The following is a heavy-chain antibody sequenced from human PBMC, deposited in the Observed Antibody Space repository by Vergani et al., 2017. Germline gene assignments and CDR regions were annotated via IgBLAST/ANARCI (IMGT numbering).Heavy chain of an antibody. CDR3: ARAGIAAALDY. CDR2: INPNSGNT. V-gene: IGHV1-2*02. J-gene: IGHJ4*02. CDR1: GYTFTDYF. Sequence: QVQLVQSGAEVKKPGASVKVSCKASGYTFTDYFMHWVRQAPGQGLEWMGWINPNSGNTNYAQKLQGRVTMTTDTSTSTAYMELRSLRSDDTAVYYCARAGIAAALDYWGQGTLVTVSS. D-gene: IGHD6-13*01.